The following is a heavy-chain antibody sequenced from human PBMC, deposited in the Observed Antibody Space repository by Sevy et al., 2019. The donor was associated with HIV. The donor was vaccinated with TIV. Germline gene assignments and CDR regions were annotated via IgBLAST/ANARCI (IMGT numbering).Heavy chain of an antibody. V-gene: IGHV5-51*01. CDR2: IYPGDSET. J-gene: IGHJ5*02. CDR3: ARHKVSYDNNWIQDNWFDP. CDR1: GYSFSDYW. D-gene: IGHD1-1*01. Sequence: GESLKISCKGSGYSFSDYWIGWVRRKPGKGLEWMGIIYPGDSETRYNPSFEGQVTISADTSINTAYLEWRSLKASDTAMYYCARHKVSYDNNWIQDNWFDPWGQGTLVTVSS.